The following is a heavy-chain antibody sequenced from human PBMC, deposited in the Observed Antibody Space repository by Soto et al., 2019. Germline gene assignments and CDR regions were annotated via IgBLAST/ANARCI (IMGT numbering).Heavy chain of an antibody. Sequence: ASVKVSCKASGVTFSSYAISWVRQAPGQGLEWMGGIIPIFGTANYAQKFQGRVTITADKSTSTAYMELSSLRSEDTAVYYCARGGATRVDKDWFDPWGQGTLVTVSS. CDR1: GVTFSSYA. V-gene: IGHV1-69*06. J-gene: IGHJ5*02. CDR2: IIPIFGTA. CDR3: ARGGATRVDKDWFDP. D-gene: IGHD1-26*01.